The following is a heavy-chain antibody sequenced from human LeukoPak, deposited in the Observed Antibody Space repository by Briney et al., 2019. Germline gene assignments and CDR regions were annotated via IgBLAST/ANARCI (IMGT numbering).Heavy chain of an antibody. CDR2: ISYDGSNK. V-gene: IGHV3-30-3*01. CDR1: GFTFSSYA. CDR3: ARGHNSSGYYPS. D-gene: IGHD3-22*01. Sequence: GGPLRLSCAASGFTFSSYAMHWVRQAPGKGLEWVAVISYDGSNKYYADSVKGRFTISRDNSKNTLYLQMNSLRAEDTAVYYCARGHNSSGYYPSWGQGTLVTVSS. J-gene: IGHJ5*02.